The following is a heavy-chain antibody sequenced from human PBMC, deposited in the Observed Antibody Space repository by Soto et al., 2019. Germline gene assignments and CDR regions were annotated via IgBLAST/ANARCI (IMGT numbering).Heavy chain of an antibody. CDR1: GYTFTRYG. Sequence: QGQLVQSGPEVKKPGASVKVSCRAYGYTFTRYGTSWVRQAPGQGLQWMGWISGYNGDTNYAQKVQGRVTMTIDTCRSTGYMELRSLTAADTAIYYFSKKGELPYYYYGMDVWGQGTTVTVAS. CDR2: ISGYNGDT. D-gene: IGHD1-7*01. CDR3: SKKGELPYYYYGMDV. J-gene: IGHJ6*02. V-gene: IGHV1-18*01.